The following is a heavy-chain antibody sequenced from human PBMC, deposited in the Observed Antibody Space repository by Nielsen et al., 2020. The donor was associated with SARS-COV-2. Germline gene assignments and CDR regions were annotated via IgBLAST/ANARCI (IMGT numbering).Heavy chain of an antibody. D-gene: IGHD3-22*01. CDR3: ARAYYDSGLNAFDI. J-gene: IGHJ3*02. Sequence: SVKVSCKASGGTFSSYAISWVRQAPGQGLEWMGGIIPIFGTANYAQKFQGRVTITADKSTSTAYMELSSLRSEDTAVYCCARAYYDSGLNAFDIWGQGTMVTVSS. CDR1: GGTFSSYA. V-gene: IGHV1-69*06. CDR2: IIPIFGTA.